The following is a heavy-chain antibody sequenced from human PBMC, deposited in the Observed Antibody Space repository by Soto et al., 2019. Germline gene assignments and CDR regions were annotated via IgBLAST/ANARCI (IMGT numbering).Heavy chain of an antibody. Sequence: KSSETLSLTCDVSGDSLSSSYWCTWVRQPPGKGLEWMGEIYHTGRANYNPSLKSRVTRSVDEYKNQFSLRLSSVSVADTAMYNCARRYGQHLMNWGQGAMVTVPS. V-gene: IGHV4-4*02. J-gene: IGHJ4*02. CDR3: ARRYGQHLMN. D-gene: IGHD6-13*01. CDR2: IYHTGRA. CDR1: GDSLSSSYW.